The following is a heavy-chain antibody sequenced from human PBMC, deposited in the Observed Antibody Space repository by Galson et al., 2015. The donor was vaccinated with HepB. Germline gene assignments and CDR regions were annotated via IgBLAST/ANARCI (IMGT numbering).Heavy chain of an antibody. CDR2: IYPGDSEI. Sequence: QSGAEVKKPGESLKISCKGSGYSFTSHWIGWVRQMPGKGLECMGIIYPGDSEIRYSPSFQGQVTISADKSTNTAYLQWSSLKASDTAMYYCAGLVHEGYHYYGMDVGGQGTTVTGSS. CDR1: GYSFTSHW. V-gene: IGHV5-51*01. J-gene: IGHJ6*02. D-gene: IGHD2-8*01. CDR3: AGLVHEGYHYYGMDV.